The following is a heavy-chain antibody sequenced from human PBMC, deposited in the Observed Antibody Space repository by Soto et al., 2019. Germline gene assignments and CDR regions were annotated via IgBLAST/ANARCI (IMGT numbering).Heavy chain of an antibody. Sequence: GGSLRLSCAASGFTFSSYSMNWVRQAPGKGLEWVSSISSSSSFIYYADSVKGRFTISRDNAKNSLYLQMNSLRAEDTAVYYCAGTISTYYYYYYGMDVWGQGTTVTVSS. J-gene: IGHJ6*02. CDR1: GFTFSSYS. D-gene: IGHD3-3*01. CDR2: ISSSSSFI. V-gene: IGHV3-21*01. CDR3: AGTISTYYYYYYGMDV.